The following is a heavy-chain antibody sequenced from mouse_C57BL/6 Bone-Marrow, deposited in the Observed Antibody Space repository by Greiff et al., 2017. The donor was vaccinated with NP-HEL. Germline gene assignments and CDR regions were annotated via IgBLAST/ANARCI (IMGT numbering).Heavy chain of an antibody. CDR1: GFTFTDYY. J-gene: IGHJ2*01. CDR2: IRNKANGYTT. D-gene: IGHD1-1*01. V-gene: IGHV7-3*01. Sequence: DVKLVESGGGLVQPGGSLSLSCPASGFTFTDYYMSWVRQPPGKALEWLGFIRNKANGYTTEYSASVKGRFTISRDNSQSILYLQMNALRAEDSATYYCATGGYYYGSRDYWGQGTTLTVSS. CDR3: ATGGYYYGSRDY.